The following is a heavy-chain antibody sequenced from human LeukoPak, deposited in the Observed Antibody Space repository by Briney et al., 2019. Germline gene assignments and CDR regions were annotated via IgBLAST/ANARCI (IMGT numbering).Heavy chain of an antibody. D-gene: IGHD4-17*01. CDR2: ISYDGSNK. CDR1: GFTFSSYA. CDR3: ARDYFGDYGDYAYSDY. V-gene: IGHV3-30-3*01. J-gene: IGHJ4*02. Sequence: GRSLRLSCAASGFTFSSYAMHWVRQAPGKGLEWVAVISYDGSNKYYADSVKGRFTISRDNSKNTLYLQMNSLRAEDTAVYYCARDYFGDYGDYAYSDYWGQGTLVTVSS.